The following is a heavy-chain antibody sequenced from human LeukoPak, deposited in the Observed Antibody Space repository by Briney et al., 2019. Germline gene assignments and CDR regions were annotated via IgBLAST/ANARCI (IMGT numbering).Heavy chain of an antibody. D-gene: IGHD6-13*01. CDR1: GFTFDDYA. Sequence: GGSLRLSCAASGFTFDDYAMHWVRQAPGKGLQWVSGINWNGGGVAYADSVRGRFTISRDNAENSLYLQINSLRDEDTAVYYCAKDALDSSSWYLYAFDIWGQGTMVTVSS. V-gene: IGHV3-9*01. CDR2: INWNGGGV. J-gene: IGHJ3*02. CDR3: AKDALDSSSWYLYAFDI.